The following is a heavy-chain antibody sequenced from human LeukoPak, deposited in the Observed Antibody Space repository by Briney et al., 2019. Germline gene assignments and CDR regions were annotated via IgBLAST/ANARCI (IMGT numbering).Heavy chain of an antibody. J-gene: IGHJ4*02. CDR2: ISSSSSYI. D-gene: IGHD6-19*01. V-gene: IGHV3-21*01. CDR1: GFTFSSYS. Sequence: GGSLRLSCAASGFTFSSYSMNWVRQAPGKGLEWVSSISSSSSYIYYADSVKGRFTISRDNAKNSLYLQMNSLRAEDTAVYYCARAGYNSGWYEYWGQGTLVTVSS. CDR3: ARAGYNSGWYEY.